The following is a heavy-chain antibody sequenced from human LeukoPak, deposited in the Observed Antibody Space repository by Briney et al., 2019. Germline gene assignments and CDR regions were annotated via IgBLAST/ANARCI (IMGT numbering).Heavy chain of an antibody. CDR2: IRQDGSEQ. CDR1: GFTFSTYW. V-gene: IGHV3-7*01. CDR3: ARVAVIYYYYMEV. J-gene: IGHJ6*03. D-gene: IGHD2/OR15-2a*01. Sequence: GGALRLSCAASGFTFSTYWMSWVRQAPGKGVEGVAHIRQDGSEQYYVDSVKGRFTISRDNAKHSLFLQMNSLRAEDTAVYYCARVAVIYYYYMEVWGKGTTVTVSS.